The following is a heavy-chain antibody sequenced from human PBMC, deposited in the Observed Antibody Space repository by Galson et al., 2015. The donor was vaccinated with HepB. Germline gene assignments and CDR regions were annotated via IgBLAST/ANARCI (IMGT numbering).Heavy chain of an antibody. V-gene: IGHV3-30-3*01. CDR1: GFTFSSYA. J-gene: IGHJ5*02. Sequence: SLRLSCAASGFTFSSYAMHWVRQAPGKGLEWVSVISYGESNKYYVDSVRGRFTISRDNSKNTLYLQMNSLRAEDTAVYYCAREVGTTVISWFDPWGQGTLVTVSS. CDR3: AREVGTTVISWFDP. CDR2: ISYGESNK. D-gene: IGHD4-23*01.